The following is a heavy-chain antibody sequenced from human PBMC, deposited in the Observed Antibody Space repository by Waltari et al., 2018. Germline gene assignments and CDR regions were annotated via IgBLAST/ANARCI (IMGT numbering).Heavy chain of an antibody. CDR3: AGAGLDW. CDR1: GFTFNNYY. V-gene: IGHV3-7*04. CDR2: LNQDATDK. J-gene: IGHJ4*02. D-gene: IGHD1-1*01. Sequence: EVQLVESGGGLVQPGGSRRLFCAASGFTFNNYYMSWARQAPGEGLEWVANLNQDATDKSYLDSVKVRFTLSRDNTKNSLFLQLNGLRVEDTAVSYCAGAGLDWWGQGTLVTVSS.